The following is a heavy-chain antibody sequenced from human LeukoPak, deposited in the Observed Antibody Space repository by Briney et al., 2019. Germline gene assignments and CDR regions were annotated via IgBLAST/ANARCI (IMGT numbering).Heavy chain of an antibody. CDR2: INADNGNT. Sequence: ASVKVSCKASGYTFTSYAMHWVRQAPGQRLEWIGWINADNGNTKYSQKFQGRVTITRDTSASTAYMELSSLRSEDTAVYYCAKHVWLGESHGAFDIWGQGTMVTVSS. CDR1: GYTFTSYA. V-gene: IGHV1-3*01. J-gene: IGHJ3*02. D-gene: IGHD3-10*01. CDR3: AKHVWLGESHGAFDI.